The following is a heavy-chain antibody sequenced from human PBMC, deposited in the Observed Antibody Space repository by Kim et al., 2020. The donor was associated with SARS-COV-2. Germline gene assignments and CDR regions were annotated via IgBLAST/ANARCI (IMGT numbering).Heavy chain of an antibody. D-gene: IGHD3-10*01. CDR1: GFTFSSYA. V-gene: IGHV3-23*01. J-gene: IGHJ5*02. CDR3: AKAPYGYYYGLNWFDP. Sequence: GGSLRLSCAASGFTFSSYAMSWVRQAPGKGLEWVSAISGSGGSTYYADSVKGRFTISRDNSKNTLYLQMNSLRAEDTAVYYCAKAPYGYYYGLNWFDPWGQGTLVTVSS. CDR2: ISGSGGST.